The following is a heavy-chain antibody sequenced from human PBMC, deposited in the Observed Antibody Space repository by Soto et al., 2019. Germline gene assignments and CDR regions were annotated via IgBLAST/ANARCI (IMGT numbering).Heavy chain of an antibody. Sequence: SETLSLTCTVSGGSISSGGYYWSWIRQHPGKGLEWIGYIYYSGSTYYNPSLKSRVTISVDTSKDQFSLKLSSVTAADTAVYYCARVKGSGSYYNWFDPWGQGTLVTVSS. CDR3: ARVKGSGSYYNWFDP. D-gene: IGHD3-10*01. CDR1: GGSISSGGYY. V-gene: IGHV4-31*03. CDR2: IYYSGST. J-gene: IGHJ5*02.